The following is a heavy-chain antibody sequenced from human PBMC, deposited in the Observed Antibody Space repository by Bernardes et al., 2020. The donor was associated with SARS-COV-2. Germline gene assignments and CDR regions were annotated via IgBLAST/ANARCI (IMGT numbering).Heavy chain of an antibody. CDR2: IGSAGAT. Sequence: GGSLRLSCAASGFTFSNYDIHWVRQPPGKGLEWVSVIGSAGATSYPVSVRGRFTVSRENSKNSLYLQMNSLRAGDTAIYYCARGGSWSGDYYYFDLWGRGTLVTVSS. CDR3: ARGGSWSGDYYYFDL. CDR1: GFTFSNYD. D-gene: IGHD3-3*01. J-gene: IGHJ2*01. V-gene: IGHV3-13*01.